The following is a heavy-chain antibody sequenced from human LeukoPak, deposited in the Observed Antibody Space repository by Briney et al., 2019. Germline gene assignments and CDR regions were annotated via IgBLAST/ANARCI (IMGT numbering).Heavy chain of an antibody. Sequence: GASVKVSCKASGYTFTSYGISWVRQAPGQGLEWVGWISTYSGNTKYAQKFQGRVTMTTDTSTSTAYMELRSLRSDDTAVYFCATDTTGGSYCDNWGQGSLVTVFS. CDR1: GYTFTSYG. J-gene: IGHJ4*02. CDR2: ISTYSGNT. CDR3: ATDTTGGSYCDN. D-gene: IGHD1-26*01. V-gene: IGHV1-18*01.